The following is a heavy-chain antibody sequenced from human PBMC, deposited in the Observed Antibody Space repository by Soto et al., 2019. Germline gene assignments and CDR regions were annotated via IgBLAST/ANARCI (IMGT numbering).Heavy chain of an antibody. CDR1: GFTFSSYG. Sequence: GGSLRLSCAASGFTFSSYGMHWVRQAPGKGLEWVAVISYDGSNKYYADSVKGRFTISRDNSKNTLYLQMNSLRAEDTAVYYCAKDRTLDRRYYYDSSGYPYPPYGMDVWGQGTTVTVS. CDR3: AKDRTLDRRYYYDSSGYPYPPYGMDV. J-gene: IGHJ6*02. D-gene: IGHD3-22*01. CDR2: ISYDGSNK. V-gene: IGHV3-30*18.